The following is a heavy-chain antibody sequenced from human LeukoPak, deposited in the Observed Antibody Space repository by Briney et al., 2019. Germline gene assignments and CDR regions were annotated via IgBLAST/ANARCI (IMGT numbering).Heavy chain of an antibody. Sequence: GGSLRLSCAASGFSFSSYGMHWVRQAPGKGLEWVAFIRYDGGNKFYADSVKGRFTISRDNSKNTLYLQMNSLRVEDTAVYYCAKGLGSGYQFDYWGQGALVTVSS. D-gene: IGHD3-22*01. CDR2: IRYDGGNK. V-gene: IGHV3-30*02. CDR3: AKGLGSGYQFDY. J-gene: IGHJ4*02. CDR1: GFSFSSYG.